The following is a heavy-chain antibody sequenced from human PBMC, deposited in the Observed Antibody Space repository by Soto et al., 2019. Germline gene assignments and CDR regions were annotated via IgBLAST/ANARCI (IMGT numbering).Heavy chain of an antibody. J-gene: IGHJ1*01. Sequence: GGSLRLSCAASGFTVSSNYMSWVRQAPGKGLEWVAVIWYDGINKYYADSVKGRFTISRDNSKNTLYLQMNSLRAEDTAVYYCARSYYYDSSGYYRSFFQHWGQGTLVTVSS. CDR2: IWYDGINK. CDR1: GFTVSSNY. V-gene: IGHV3-33*08. CDR3: ARSYYYDSSGYYRSFFQH. D-gene: IGHD3-22*01.